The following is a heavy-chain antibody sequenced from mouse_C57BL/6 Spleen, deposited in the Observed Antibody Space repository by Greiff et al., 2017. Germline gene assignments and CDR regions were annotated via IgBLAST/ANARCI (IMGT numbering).Heavy chain of an antibody. Sequence: QVQLQQSGPELVKPGASVKISCKASGYAFSSSWMNWVKQRPGKGLEWIGRIHPGSGGTNYHEKFKGKATLTADKSSSTAYMQLSSLTSEASAVXFCARVYFDYWGQGTTLTVAS. V-gene: IGHV1-82*01. CDR1: GYAFSSSW. CDR2: IHPGSGGT. CDR3: ARVYFDY. J-gene: IGHJ2*01. D-gene: IGHD3-1*01.